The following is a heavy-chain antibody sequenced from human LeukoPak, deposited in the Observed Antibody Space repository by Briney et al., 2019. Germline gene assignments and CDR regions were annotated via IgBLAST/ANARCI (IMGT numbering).Heavy chain of an antibody. V-gene: IGHV3-48*01. CDR1: GVTFSSYR. Sequence: GGSLRLSCAASGVTFSSYRMNWVRQAPGKGLEWVSYIRRSSSTIYYADSVKGRFTSSRDNAKNSLYLQLNNLRAEDTAVYYCARAKRNGFDIWGQGTMVTVSS. CDR3: ARAKRNGFDI. CDR2: IRRSSSTI. J-gene: IGHJ3*02.